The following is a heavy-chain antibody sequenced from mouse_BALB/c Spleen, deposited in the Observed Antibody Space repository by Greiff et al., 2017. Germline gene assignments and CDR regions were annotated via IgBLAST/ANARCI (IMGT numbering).Heavy chain of an antibody. CDR3: TRGDDYDGYYYAMDY. Sequence: EVQLQESGTVLVRPGASVKMSCKASGYTFTSYWMHWVKQRPGQGLEWIGAIYPGNSDTSYNQKFKGKAKLTAVTSTSTAYMELSSLTNEDSAVYYCTRGDDYDGYYYAMDYWGQGTSVTVSS. D-gene: IGHD2-4*01. J-gene: IGHJ4*01. V-gene: IGHV1-5*01. CDR2: IYPGNSDT. CDR1: GYTFTSYW.